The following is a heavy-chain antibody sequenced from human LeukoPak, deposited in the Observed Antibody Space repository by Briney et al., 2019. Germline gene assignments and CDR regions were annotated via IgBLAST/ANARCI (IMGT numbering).Heavy chain of an antibody. CDR2: TYTSGST. CDR3: AREGYDILTGYYYFDY. J-gene: IGHJ4*02. Sequence: SETLSLTCTVSGGSISSYNWSWIRQPAGKGLEWIGRTYTSGSTNYNPSLKSRVTMSVDTSKNQFSLKLSSVTAADTAVYYCAREGYDILTGYYYFDYWGQGTLVTVSS. CDR1: GGSISSYN. D-gene: IGHD3-9*01. V-gene: IGHV4-4*07.